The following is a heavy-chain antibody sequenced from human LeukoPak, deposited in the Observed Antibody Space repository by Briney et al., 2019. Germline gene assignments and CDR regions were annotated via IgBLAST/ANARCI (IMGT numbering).Heavy chain of an antibody. CDR3: ARGGGALHY. D-gene: IGHD1-26*01. V-gene: IGHV3-48*04. J-gene: IGHJ4*02. Sequence: GGSLRLSCAASGFTFSSYSMEWVRQAPGKGLEWVSYISSTTISTYYADSVKGRFTVSRDNAKNSLLLQMNSLRVDDTAVYYCARGGGALHYWGQGTLVTVSS. CDR1: GFTFSSYS. CDR2: ISSTTIST.